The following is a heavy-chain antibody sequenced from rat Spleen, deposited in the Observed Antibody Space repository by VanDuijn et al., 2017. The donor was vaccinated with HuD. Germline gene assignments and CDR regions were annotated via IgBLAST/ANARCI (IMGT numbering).Heavy chain of an antibody. Sequence: EVQLVESDGGLVQPGRSLKLSCAASGFTFSDYYMAWVRQAPTKGLEWVATISSDGRRNYYRDSVKGRFTISRDNAKTSLYLQMDSLRSADTATYYCARHGYNSYFDCWGQGVMVTVSS. J-gene: IGHJ2*01. V-gene: IGHV5-29*01. CDR3: ARHGYNSYFDC. CDR2: ISSDGRRN. CDR1: GFTFSDYY. D-gene: IGHD1-9*01.